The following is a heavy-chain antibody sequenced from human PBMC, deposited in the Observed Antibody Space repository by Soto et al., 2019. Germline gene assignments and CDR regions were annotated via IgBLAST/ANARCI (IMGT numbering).Heavy chain of an antibody. D-gene: IGHD3-22*01. CDR2: IYHSGST. Sequence: QLQLQESGSGLVKPSQTLSLTCAVSGGSISSGGYSWSWIRQPPGKGLEWIGYIYHSGSTYYNPSIRSRITISVDRSKNQFSLKLSSVTAADTALYYCAREVLYDNSGYYYFDYWGQGTLVTVSS. CDR1: GGSISSGGYS. V-gene: IGHV4-30-2*01. CDR3: AREVLYDNSGYYYFDY. J-gene: IGHJ4*02.